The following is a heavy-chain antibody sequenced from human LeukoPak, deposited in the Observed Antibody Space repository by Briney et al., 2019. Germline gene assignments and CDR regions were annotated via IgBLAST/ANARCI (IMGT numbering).Heavy chain of an antibody. V-gene: IGHV4-39*07. CDR1: GGSISSSSYY. Sequence: SETLPLTCTVSGGSISSSSYYWGWIRQPPGKGLEWIGSIYYSGSTYYNPSLKSRVTISVDTSKNQFSLKLSSVTAADTAVYYCARVEEGYGSGRRENYYYYYMDVWGKGTTVTISS. D-gene: IGHD3-10*01. CDR2: IYYSGST. J-gene: IGHJ6*03. CDR3: ARVEEGYGSGRRENYYYYYMDV.